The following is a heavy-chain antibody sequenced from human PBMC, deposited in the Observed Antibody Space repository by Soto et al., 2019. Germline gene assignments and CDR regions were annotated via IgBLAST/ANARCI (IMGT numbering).Heavy chain of an antibody. J-gene: IGHJ4*02. CDR1: GFTFSSYG. D-gene: IGHD2-15*01. CDR2: ISYDGSNK. V-gene: IGHV3-30*03. CDR3: ARAGGLLLDY. Sequence: QVQLVESGGGVVQPGRSLRLSCAASGFTFSSYGMHWVRQAPGKGLGWVAVISYDGSNKYYADSVKARFTISRDNPRNTLYLQMNSLRAEDTVVYYCARAGGLLLDYWGQGTLVTVSS.